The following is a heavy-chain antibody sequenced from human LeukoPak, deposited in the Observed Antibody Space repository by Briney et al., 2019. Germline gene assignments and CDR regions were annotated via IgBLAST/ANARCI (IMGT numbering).Heavy chain of an antibody. J-gene: IGHJ4*02. D-gene: IGHD3-22*01. CDR2: IYPGDSDT. Sequence: GGSLQISCKGSGYSFTSYWIGGVRQLPGKGREWMGIIYPGDSDTRYSPSFQGQVTISADKSISTAYLQWSSLKASDTAMYYCARLRRDSSGYYYFDYWGQGTLVTVSS. CDR1: GYSFTSYW. V-gene: IGHV5-51*01. CDR3: ARLRRDSSGYYYFDY.